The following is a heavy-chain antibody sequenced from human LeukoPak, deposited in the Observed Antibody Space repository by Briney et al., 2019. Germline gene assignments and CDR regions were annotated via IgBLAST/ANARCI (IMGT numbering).Heavy chain of an antibody. D-gene: IGHD5-24*01. Sequence: PGGSLRLSCAASGFTFDDYGLIWVRQVPGKGLEWVSYITWNGDSTAYADSVKGRVTIYRDNAKNSLYLQMNSLRAEDTAVYYCAKGLKERWLLVDYWGQGTLVTVSS. V-gene: IGHV3-20*04. CDR3: AKGLKERWLLVDY. CDR1: GFTFDDYG. CDR2: ITWNGDST. J-gene: IGHJ4*02.